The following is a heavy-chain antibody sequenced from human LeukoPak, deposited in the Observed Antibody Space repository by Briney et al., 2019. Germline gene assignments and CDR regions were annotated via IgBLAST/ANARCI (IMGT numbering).Heavy chain of an antibody. D-gene: IGHD3-3*01. CDR2: INHSGST. CDR3: ARREYYDFWSGYLGGGYGMDV. J-gene: IGHJ6*02. V-gene: IGHV4-34*01. Sequence: PSETLSLTCAIYGGSFSDYYWSWIRQPPGKGLEWVGEINHSGSTNYTPSIQRRVTISAATSEKQFSLKLTSVTAADTAEYYCARREYYDFWSGYLGGGYGMDVWGQGTTVTVYS. CDR1: GGSFSDYY.